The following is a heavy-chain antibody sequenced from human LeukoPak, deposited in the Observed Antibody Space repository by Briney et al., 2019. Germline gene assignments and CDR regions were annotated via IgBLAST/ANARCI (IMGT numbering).Heavy chain of an antibody. J-gene: IGHJ4*02. V-gene: IGHV3-23*01. CDR2: ISGSGGST. D-gene: IGHD2-2*01. CDR3: ARGGRYCSSTACSACDF. CDR1: GFIFSSYA. Sequence: GGSLRLSCAASGFIFSSYAMTWVRQAPGKGLEWVSAISGSGGSTYYADSVKGRFTISRDNAKNSLYLQMNSLRAEDTGLYYCARGGRYCSSTACSACDFWGQGTLVTVSS.